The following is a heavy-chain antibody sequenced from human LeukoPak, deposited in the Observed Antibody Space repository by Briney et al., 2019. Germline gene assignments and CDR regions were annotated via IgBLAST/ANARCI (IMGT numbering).Heavy chain of an antibody. Sequence: PSETLSLTCTVSGGSVSGYYWSWIRQPPGKGLEWIGYIFYSGSTNYNPSLKSRVSISVDTSKNQFSLKLSSVTAADTAVYYCARGSGGRSWPQNAYYFDYWGQGTLVTVSS. CDR3: ARGSGGRSWPQNAYYFDY. CDR1: GGSVSGYY. V-gene: IGHV4-59*02. J-gene: IGHJ4*02. CDR2: IFYSGST. D-gene: IGHD6-13*01.